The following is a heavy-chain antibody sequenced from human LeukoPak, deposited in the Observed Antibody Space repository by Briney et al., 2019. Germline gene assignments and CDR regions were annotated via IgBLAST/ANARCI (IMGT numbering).Heavy chain of an antibody. CDR2: IKSETDGGTT. J-gene: IGHJ4*02. CDR3: VTRVKSTGDY. CDR1: RFSFSNAW. Sequence: GGSLRLSCADSRFSFSNAWMSWVRQAPGRGLEWVGRIKSETDGGTTDYAAPVKGRFTISRDDSKNTVYLQMNSLKTEDTALYYCVTRVKSTGDYWGQGTLVTVSS. V-gene: IGHV3-15*01. D-gene: IGHD1-1*01.